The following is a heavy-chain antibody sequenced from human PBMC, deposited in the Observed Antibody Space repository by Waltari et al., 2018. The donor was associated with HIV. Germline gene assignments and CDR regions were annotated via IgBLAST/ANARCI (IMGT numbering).Heavy chain of an antibody. CDR3: AKAYYENTAYYYDF. CDR1: GFAYVFYA. CDR2: VSGSGAKS. D-gene: IGHD3-22*01. Sequence: EVQLLESGGGLVQPGGSRRLSCAASGFAYVFYAMTGVRQSPERGLEWVAAVSGSGAKSFYADSVKGRFTISRDNSKNTVFLQMNSLRAADTAIYYCAKAYYENTAYYYDFWGRGTRVTVSS. V-gene: IGHV3-23*01. J-gene: IGHJ4*02.